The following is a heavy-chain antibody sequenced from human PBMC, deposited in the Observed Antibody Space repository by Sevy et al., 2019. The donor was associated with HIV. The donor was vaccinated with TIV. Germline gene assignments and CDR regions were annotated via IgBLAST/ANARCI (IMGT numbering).Heavy chain of an antibody. D-gene: IGHD1-1*01. CDR2: INTDGSST. CDR3: VRNANFMRDF. CDR1: GFTFTDYW. V-gene: IGHV3-74*01. Sequence: GGSLRLSCAASGFTFTDYWMHWVRHTPGKGLVWVSRINTDGSSTSYADSVKGRFIISRDDAKNTVHLQMNSLRAEHTGIYYCVRNANFMRDFWGQGTLVTVSS. J-gene: IGHJ4*02.